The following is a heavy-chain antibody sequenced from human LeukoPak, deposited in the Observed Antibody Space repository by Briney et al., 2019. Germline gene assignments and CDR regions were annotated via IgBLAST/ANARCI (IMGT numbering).Heavy chain of an antibody. J-gene: IGHJ4*02. D-gene: IGHD3-16*01. CDR3: VRGDYGGF. CDR2: IFPSDSDI. V-gene: IGHV5-51*01. Sequence: GESLKISCKCSGYIFTKNWIAWVRQMPGRGLEWMGIIFPSDSDIKYSPSFQGQVTISADKSINTAYLQWSSLKASDTAMYYCVRGDYGGFWGQGTLVTVSS. CDR1: GYIFTKNW.